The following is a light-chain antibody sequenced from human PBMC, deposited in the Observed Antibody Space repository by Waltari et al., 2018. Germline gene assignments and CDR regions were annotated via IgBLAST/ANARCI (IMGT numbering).Light chain of an antibody. V-gene: IGLV3-19*01. Sequence: SSELTQVPAVSVALEQTVTITCQGADLRKFYASWYQQKPGQAPVLLVDAKDRRPSGIPNRFSSSNSGDTSSLTITGTQAEDEADYYCKSRDTNINISFGGGTRLTVL. J-gene: IGLJ2*01. CDR1: DLRKFY. CDR2: AKD. CDR3: KSRDTNINIS.